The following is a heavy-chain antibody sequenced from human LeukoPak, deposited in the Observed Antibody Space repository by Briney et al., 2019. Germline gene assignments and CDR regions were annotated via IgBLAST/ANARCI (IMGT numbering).Heavy chain of an antibody. D-gene: IGHD3-16*02. J-gene: IGHJ2*01. CDR2: IHGGGDVT. CDR1: GLTFSSYA. V-gene: IGHV3-23*01. CDR3: AKALSSSFYYFDL. Sequence: PGGSLSLSCAASGLTFSSYAMSWVRQAPGKGLEWVSTIHGGGDVTYYADSVRGRFTISRDNSRNTLYLQMNSLRAEDTALYYCAKALSSSFYYFDLGGRGTLVTVSS.